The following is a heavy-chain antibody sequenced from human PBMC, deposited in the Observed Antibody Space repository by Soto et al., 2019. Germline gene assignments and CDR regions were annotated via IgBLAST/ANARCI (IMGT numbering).Heavy chain of an antibody. CDR2: ISGSGGST. J-gene: IGHJ3*02. D-gene: IGHD3-22*01. CDR3: ATARISYYYDSIRAFDI. CDR1: GLTFSSYA. Sequence: PGGSLRLSCAASGLTFSSYAMSWVRQAPGKGLEWVSAISGSGGSTYYADSVKGRFTISRDNSKNTLYLQMNSLRAEDTAVYYCATARISYYYDSIRAFDIWGQGTMVTVSS. V-gene: IGHV3-23*01.